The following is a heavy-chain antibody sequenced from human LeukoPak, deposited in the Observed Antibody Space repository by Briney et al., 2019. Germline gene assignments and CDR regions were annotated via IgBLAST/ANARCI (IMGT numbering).Heavy chain of an antibody. CDR2: ISYDGSNK. Sequence: GGSLRLSCAASGFPFSSYGMHWVRQAPGKGLEWVAVISYDGSNKYYADSVKGRFTISRDNSKNTLYLQMNSLRAEDTAMYYCANDPHDSSGYYYYYGMDVWGQGTTVTVSS. J-gene: IGHJ6*02. CDR3: ANDPHDSSGYYYYYGMDV. D-gene: IGHD3-22*01. V-gene: IGHV3-30-3*02. CDR1: GFPFSSYG.